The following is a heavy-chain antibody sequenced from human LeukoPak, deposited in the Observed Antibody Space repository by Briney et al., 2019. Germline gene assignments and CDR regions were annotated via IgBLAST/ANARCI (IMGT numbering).Heavy chain of an antibody. V-gene: IGHV4-59*08. D-gene: IGHD6-13*01. Sequence: SETLSLTCTVSGGSISSYYWSWIRQPPGKGLEWIGYIYYSGSTNYNPSLKSRVTISVDTSKNQSSLKLSSVTAADTAVYYCARSATGTDPFDYWGQGTLVTVSS. J-gene: IGHJ4*02. CDR2: IYYSGST. CDR3: ARSATGTDPFDY. CDR1: GGSISSYY.